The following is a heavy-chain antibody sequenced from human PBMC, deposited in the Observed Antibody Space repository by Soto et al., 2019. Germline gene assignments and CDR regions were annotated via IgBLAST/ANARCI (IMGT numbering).Heavy chain of an antibody. V-gene: IGHV3-23*01. CDR2: ISGSGGST. CDR3: AKDQRGFSSTARIDY. Sequence: EVQLLESGGGLVQPGGSLRLSCAASGFTFSSYAMSWVRQAPGKGLEWVSSISGSGGSTYYADSVKGRFTISRDNSKNTLYLQSNSLIAEDKAVYYCAKDQRGFSSTARIDYWGQGTLVTVSS. J-gene: IGHJ4*02. D-gene: IGHD6-13*01. CDR1: GFTFSSYA.